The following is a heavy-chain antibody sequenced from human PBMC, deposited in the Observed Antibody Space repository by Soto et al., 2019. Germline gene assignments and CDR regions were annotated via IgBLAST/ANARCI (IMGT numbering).Heavy chain of an antibody. D-gene: IGHD1-26*01. CDR1: GLSLTTSGAG. Sequence: QITLKESGPTLVKPTQTLTLTCTFSGLSLTTSGAGVGWIRHPPGKALEWLAPIYWDDDKRYSPSLKSRLTITSDASNTQGVLTMPTMDPVDPATYYGLYGAEPPRGGYYFAYWGQGTLVTVSS. V-gene: IGHV2-5*02. CDR2: IYWDDDK. J-gene: IGHJ4*02. CDR3: LYGAEPPRGGYYFAY.